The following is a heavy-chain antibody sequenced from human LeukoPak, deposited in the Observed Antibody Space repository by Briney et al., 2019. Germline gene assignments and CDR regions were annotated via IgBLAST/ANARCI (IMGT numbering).Heavy chain of an antibody. D-gene: IGHD4-17*01. CDR3: TYGDYPLTY. Sequence: GGSLRLSCASPGVTVTGNYWPSVRQRPGKRLEWISILYAEGKTLYADAVKGRFTFSRDSSKNTLALQMNGLRVEDTAVYYCTYGDYPLTYWDQGTLVTVSS. CDR2: LYAEGKT. CDR1: GVTVTGNY. J-gene: IGHJ4*02. V-gene: IGHV3-66*01.